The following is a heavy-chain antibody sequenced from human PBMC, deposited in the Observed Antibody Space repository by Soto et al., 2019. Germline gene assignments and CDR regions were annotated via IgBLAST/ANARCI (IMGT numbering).Heavy chain of an antibody. CDR3: ARSLTEGYCTITGCYTRPLYGMDV. CDR2: INPNSGGT. J-gene: IGHJ6*02. CDR1: GYAFSGYY. V-gene: IGHV1-2*02. D-gene: IGHD2-2*02. Sequence: ASVKVSFKASGYAFSGYYIHWLRQAPGQGLEWMGWINPNSGGTNYAQKFQGRVTVTRDTPTSTAYMELSRLTSDDTAVYYCARSLTEGYCTITGCYTRPLYGMDVWGQGTTVTV.